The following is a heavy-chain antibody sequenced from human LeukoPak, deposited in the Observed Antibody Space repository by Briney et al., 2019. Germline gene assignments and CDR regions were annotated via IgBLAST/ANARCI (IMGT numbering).Heavy chain of an antibody. CDR2: IRYDGSNK. V-gene: IGHV3-30*02. D-gene: IGHD2-2*01. J-gene: IGHJ6*03. Sequence: SGGSLRLSCAASGFTFSSYGMHWVRQAPGKGLEWVAFIRYDGSNKYYADSVKGRFTISRDNSKNTLYLQMNSLRAEDTAVYYCAKGRRANIVVVPAEEDYYYMDVWGKGTTVTVSS. CDR3: AKGRRANIVVVPAEEDYYYMDV. CDR1: GFTFSSYG.